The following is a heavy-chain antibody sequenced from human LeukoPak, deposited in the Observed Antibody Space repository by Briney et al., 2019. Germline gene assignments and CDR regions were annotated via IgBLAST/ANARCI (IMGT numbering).Heavy chain of an antibody. CDR2: IKQDGSER. Sequence: GGSLRLSCAASGFTFSSYAMSWARQAPGRGLEWVANIKQDGSERCYGDSVKGRFTISRDNANNSLYLQMNSLRAEDTAVYYCATTGGWPANWGQGTLVTVSS. CDR1: GFTFSSYA. CDR3: ATTGGWPAN. D-gene: IGHD6-19*01. V-gene: IGHV3-7*02. J-gene: IGHJ4*02.